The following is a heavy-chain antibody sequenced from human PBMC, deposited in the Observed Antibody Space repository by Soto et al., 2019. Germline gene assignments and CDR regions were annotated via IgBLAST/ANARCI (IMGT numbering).Heavy chain of an antibody. CDR3: VGDQDVHTPMVHGNY. D-gene: IGHD5-18*01. CDR2: ISSSKTT. J-gene: IGHJ4*02. CDR1: GITLSSYS. Sequence: GESLKISCTASGITLSSYSMNWVRQAPGKGLEWLSYISSSKTTYADSVKGRFTISRDNAKNSVYLQMNSLRDEDTAVYYCVGDQDVHTPMVHGNYWGRGTRVTVSS. V-gene: IGHV3-48*02.